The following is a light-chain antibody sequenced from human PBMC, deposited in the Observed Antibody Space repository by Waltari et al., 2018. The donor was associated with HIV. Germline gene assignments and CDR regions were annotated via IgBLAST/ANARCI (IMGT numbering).Light chain of an antibody. CDR2: GAS. CDR3: QQYGSSPLT. J-gene: IGKJ4*01. V-gene: IGKV3-20*01. CDR1: QSVSSSY. Sequence: EIVLTQSPGPLSLSPGERATLSCRARQSVSSSYLAWYQQTPGQAPRLLIYGASSRATGIPDRFSGSGAGTDFTLTISRLEPEDFAVYYCQQYGSSPLTFGGGTKVEIK.